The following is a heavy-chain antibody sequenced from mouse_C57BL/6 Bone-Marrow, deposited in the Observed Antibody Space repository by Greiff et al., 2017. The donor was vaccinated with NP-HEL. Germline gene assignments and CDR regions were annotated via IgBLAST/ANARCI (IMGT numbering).Heavy chain of an antibody. CDR2: INPGSGGT. J-gene: IGHJ3*01. CDR3: ARNDYDRAY. V-gene: IGHV1-54*01. Sequence: VQLQESGAELVRPGTSVKVSCKASGYAFTNYLIEWVKQRPGQGLEWIGVINPGSGGTNYNEKFKGKATLTADKSSSTAYMQLSSLTSEDSAVYFCARNDYDRAYWGQGTLVTVSA. D-gene: IGHD2-4*01. CDR1: GYAFTNYL.